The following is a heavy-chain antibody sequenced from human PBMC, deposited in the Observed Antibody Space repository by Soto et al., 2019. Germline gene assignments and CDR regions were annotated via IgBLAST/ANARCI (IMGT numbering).Heavy chain of an antibody. D-gene: IGHD6-19*01. CDR3: AKDRTMRPLPYSSGWIFDY. CDR1: GFTFSSYG. J-gene: IGHJ4*02. CDR2: ISYDGSNK. V-gene: IGHV3-30*18. Sequence: GGSLRLSCAASGFTFSSYGMHWVRQAPGKGLEWVAVISYDGSNKYYADSVKGRFTISRDNSKNTLYLQMNSLRAEDTAVYYCAKDRTMRPLPYSSGWIFDYWGQGTLVTVSS.